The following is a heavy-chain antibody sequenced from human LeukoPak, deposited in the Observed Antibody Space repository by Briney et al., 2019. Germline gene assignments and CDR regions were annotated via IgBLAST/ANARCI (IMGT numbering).Heavy chain of an antibody. CDR2: INPSGGST. Sequence: ASAKVSCKASGYTFTSYYMHWVRQAPGQGLEWMGIINPSGGSTSYAQKFQGRVTMTRDTSTSTVYMELSSLRSEDTAVYYCARDSALRFLEWLSHPYYYGLDVWGQGTTVTVSS. J-gene: IGHJ6*02. CDR1: GYTFTSYY. CDR3: ARDSALRFLEWLSHPYYYGLDV. V-gene: IGHV1-46*01. D-gene: IGHD3-3*01.